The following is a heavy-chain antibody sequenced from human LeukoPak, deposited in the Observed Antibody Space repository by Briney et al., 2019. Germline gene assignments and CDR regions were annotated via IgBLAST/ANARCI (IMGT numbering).Heavy chain of an antibody. CDR2: ISSSSSYI. Sequence: GGSLRLSCAASGFTFSSYSMNWVRQAPGKGLEWVSSISSSSSYIYYADSVKGRFTISRDNAKNSLYLQMNSLRAEDTAVYYCAKGGIAVAGTSYYYYMDVWGKGTTVTISS. CDR3: AKGGIAVAGTSYYYYMDV. V-gene: IGHV3-21*04. D-gene: IGHD6-19*01. J-gene: IGHJ6*03. CDR1: GFTFSSYS.